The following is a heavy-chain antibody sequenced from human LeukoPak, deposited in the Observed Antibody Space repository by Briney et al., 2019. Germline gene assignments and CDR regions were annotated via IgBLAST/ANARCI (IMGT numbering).Heavy chain of an antibody. CDR3: ARDGGTAMVFGAFDI. CDR1: GFTFSSYA. V-gene: IGHV3-64*01. J-gene: IGHJ3*02. Sequence: GGSLRLSCAASGFTFSSYAMHWVRQAPGKGLEYVSAISSNGGSTYYANSVKGRFTISRDNSKNTLYLQMGSLRAEDMAVYYCARDGGTAMVFGAFDIWGQGTMVTASS. D-gene: IGHD5-18*01. CDR2: ISSNGGST.